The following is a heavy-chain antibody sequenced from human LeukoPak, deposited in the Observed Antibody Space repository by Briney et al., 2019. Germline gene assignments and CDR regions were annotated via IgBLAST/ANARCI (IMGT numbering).Heavy chain of an antibody. CDR1: GGSISSSSYY. D-gene: IGHD6-19*01. J-gene: IGHJ4*02. CDR3: ARLLPRSGWYFDY. CDR2: IYYSGRT. Sequence: PSETLSLTCTVSGGSISSSSYYGGWIRQPPGKGLEGIGSIYYSGRTYYNPSLKSRVTISVDTSKNQFSLKLSSVTAADTAVYYCARLLPRSGWYFDYWGQGTLVTVSS. V-gene: IGHV4-39*01.